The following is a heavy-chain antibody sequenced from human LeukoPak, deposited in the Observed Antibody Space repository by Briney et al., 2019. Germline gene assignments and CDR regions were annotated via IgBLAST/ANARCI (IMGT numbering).Heavy chain of an antibody. V-gene: IGHV3-7*01. CDR2: IKQDGSEK. Sequence: PGGSLRLSCEVSGLTFSTYWMNWVRQAPGKGLEWVANIKQDGSEKYYVDSVKGRFTISRDNAKNSLYLQMNSLRAEDTAVYYCVRSGIAFAGVTSFGHWGQGTLVTVSS. CDR1: GLTFSTYW. D-gene: IGHD3-16*01. J-gene: IGHJ4*02. CDR3: VRSGIAFAGVTSFGH.